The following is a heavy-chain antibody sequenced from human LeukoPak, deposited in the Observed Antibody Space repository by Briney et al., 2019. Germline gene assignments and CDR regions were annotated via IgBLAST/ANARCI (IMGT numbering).Heavy chain of an antibody. Sequence: GGSLRLSRAASGFTFSSYWMHWVRQAPGKGLVWVSRINSDGSSTSYADSVKGRFTISGDNAKNTLYLQMNSLRAEDTAVYYCVTAAGLKLDAFDIWGQGTMVTVSS. CDR2: INSDGSST. CDR1: GFTFSSYW. CDR3: VTAAGLKLDAFDI. J-gene: IGHJ3*02. D-gene: IGHD6-13*01. V-gene: IGHV3-74*01.